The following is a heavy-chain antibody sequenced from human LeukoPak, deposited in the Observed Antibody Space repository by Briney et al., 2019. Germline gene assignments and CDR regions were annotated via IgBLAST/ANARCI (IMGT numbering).Heavy chain of an antibody. CDR3: ILRSSI. V-gene: IGHV3-15*01. Sequence: GGSLRLSCVVSGVTFSDRWMSWVRQAPGKGLEWVGRIHTNLDGGAIDYAAPVKGRFTISRDDSKNTLYLQMNNLRTEDTGMYYCILRSSIWGQGTQVTVSS. CDR2: IHTNLDGGAI. D-gene: IGHD6-13*01. CDR1: GVTFSDRW. J-gene: IGHJ4*02.